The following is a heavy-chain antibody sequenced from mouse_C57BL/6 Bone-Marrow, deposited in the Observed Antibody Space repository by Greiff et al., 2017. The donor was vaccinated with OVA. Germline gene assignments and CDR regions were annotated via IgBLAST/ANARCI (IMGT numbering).Heavy chain of an antibody. Sequence: EVMLVGSGTVLARPGASVKMSCKTSGYTFTSYWMHWVKQRPGQGLEWIGAIYPGNSDTSYNQKFKGKAKLTAVTSASTAYMELSSLTNEDSAVYYCTRWNSFYWYFDVWGTGTTVTVSS. CDR2: IYPGNSDT. V-gene: IGHV1-5*01. J-gene: IGHJ1*03. CDR1: GYTFTSYW. CDR3: TRWNSFYWYFDV.